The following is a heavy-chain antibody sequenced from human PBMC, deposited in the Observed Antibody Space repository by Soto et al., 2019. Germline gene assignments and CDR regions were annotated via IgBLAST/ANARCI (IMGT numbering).Heavy chain of an antibody. J-gene: IGHJ6*02. D-gene: IGHD3-10*01. CDR1: GFTFSSYA. CDR3: ARSPSMVRGERGYYYYGMDV. Sequence: GGSLRLSCAASGFTFSSYAMHWVRQAPGKGLEWVAVISYDGSNKYYADSVKGRFTISRDNSKNTLYLQMNSLRAEDTAVYYCARSPSMVRGERGYYYYGMDVWGQGTTVTVSS. V-gene: IGHV3-30-3*01. CDR2: ISYDGSNK.